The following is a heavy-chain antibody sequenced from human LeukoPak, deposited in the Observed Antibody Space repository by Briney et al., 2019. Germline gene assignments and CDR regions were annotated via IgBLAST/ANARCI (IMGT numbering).Heavy chain of an antibody. V-gene: IGHV1-8*03. CDR1: GYTFTSYD. CDR2: MNPNSGYT. D-gene: IGHD2-2*01. Sequence: ASVKVSCKASGYTFTSYDINWVRQATGQGLEWMGWMNPNSGYTGYAQKFQGRVTITRNTSISTAYMELSSLRSEDTTVYYCARKVPAARRGRWFDPWGQGTLVTVSS. J-gene: IGHJ5*02. CDR3: ARKVPAARRGRWFDP.